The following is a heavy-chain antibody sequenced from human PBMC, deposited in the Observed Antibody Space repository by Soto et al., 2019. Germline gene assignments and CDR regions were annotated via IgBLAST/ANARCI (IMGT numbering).Heavy chain of an antibody. CDR3: ARGSGSYYDSSGYPDY. V-gene: IGHV4-30-4*01. J-gene: IGHJ4*02. Sequence: SETLSLTCTVSGGSISSADYYWRWIRQPPGKGLEWIGYIYYSGSTYYNPSLKSRVTISIDTSKNQFSLKLSSVTAADTAVYYCARGSGSYYDSSGYPDYWSQGTLVTVSS. CDR1: GGSISSADYY. D-gene: IGHD3-22*01. CDR2: IYYSGST.